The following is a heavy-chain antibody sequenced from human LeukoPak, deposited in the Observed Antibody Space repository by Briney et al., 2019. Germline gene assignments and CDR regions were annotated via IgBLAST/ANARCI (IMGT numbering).Heavy chain of an antibody. CDR2: IYYSGST. J-gene: IGHJ4*02. CDR1: GGSISSSSYY. V-gene: IGHV4-39*01. D-gene: IGHD6-13*01. CDR3: AGQHPPVQQLALFDY. Sequence: SETLSLTCTVSGGSISSSSYYWGWIRQPPGKGLEWIGSIYYSGSTYYNPSLKSRVTISVDTSKNQFSLKLNSVTAADTAVYYCAGQHPPVQQLALFDYWGQGTLVTVSS.